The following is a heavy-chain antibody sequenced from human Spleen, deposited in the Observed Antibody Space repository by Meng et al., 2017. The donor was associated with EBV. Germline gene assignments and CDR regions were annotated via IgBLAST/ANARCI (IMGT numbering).Heavy chain of an antibody. V-gene: IGHV3-74*01. Sequence: EVRRVESGGGLVQPGGPLRLSCAASGFTFSNYWMHWVRQAPGKGLVWVSCINSDGSITSYADSVKGRFTISRDNAKNMLYLQMNSLRAEDTAVYYCTWMGSGVPYWGQGTLVTVSS. CDR2: INSDGSIT. J-gene: IGHJ4*02. D-gene: IGHD6-25*01. CDR3: TWMGSGVPY. CDR1: GFTFSNYW.